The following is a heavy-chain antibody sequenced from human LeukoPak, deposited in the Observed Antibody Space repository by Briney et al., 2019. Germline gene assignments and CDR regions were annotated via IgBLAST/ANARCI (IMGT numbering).Heavy chain of an antibody. D-gene: IGHD2-21*01. CDR1: GFIVSGKY. Sequence: GGSLRLPCAASGFIVSGKYMGWVRQAPGKGLECVSLIYAGDSTYNADSEKGRFTISRDNSKNTLYLQINSLRAEDTAVYYCASSNDWRYYFDFWGRGVLVTVSS. J-gene: IGHJ4*02. V-gene: IGHV3-66*01. CDR2: IYAGDST. CDR3: ASSNDWRYYFDF.